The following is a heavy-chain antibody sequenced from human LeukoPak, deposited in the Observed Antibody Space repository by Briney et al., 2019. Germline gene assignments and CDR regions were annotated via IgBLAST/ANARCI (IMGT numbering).Heavy chain of an antibody. D-gene: IGHD6-6*01. CDR1: GGTFSSYA. CDR2: IIPIFGTA. Sequence: ASVKVSCKASGGTFSSYAISWVRQAPGQGLEWMGGIIPIFGTANYAQKFQGRVTITTDESTSTAYMELISLRSEDTAVYYCARVVIRAARPVDYFDYWGQGTLVTVSS. V-gene: IGHV1-69*05. J-gene: IGHJ4*02. CDR3: ARVVIRAARPVDYFDY.